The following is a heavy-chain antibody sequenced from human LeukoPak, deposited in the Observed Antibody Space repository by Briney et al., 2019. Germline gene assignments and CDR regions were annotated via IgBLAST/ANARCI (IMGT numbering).Heavy chain of an antibody. CDR1: GGSISSYY. CDR2: IYTSGST. J-gene: IGHJ5*02. D-gene: IGHD6-19*01. V-gene: IGHV4-4*07. Sequence: SETRSLICTVCGGSISSYYWRWIRQPAGKGREWIGRIYTSGSTNYNPSLKSRVTMSVDTSKNQFSLKLSSVTAADTAVYYCARERDSSGWYVWFDPWGQGTLVTVSS. CDR3: ARERDSSGWYVWFDP.